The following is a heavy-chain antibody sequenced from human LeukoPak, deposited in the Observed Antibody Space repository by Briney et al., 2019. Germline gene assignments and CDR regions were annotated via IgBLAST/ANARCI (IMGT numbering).Heavy chain of an antibody. D-gene: IGHD6-6*01. V-gene: IGHV3-21*01. CDR1: GFTFSSYA. Sequence: GGSLRLSCAASGFTFSSYAMSWVRQAPGKGLEWVSSISSSSSYIYYADSVKGRFTISRDNAKNSLYLQMNSLRAEDTAVYYCARDGRPYSSSSPFDYWGQGTLVTVSS. J-gene: IGHJ4*02. CDR2: ISSSSSYI. CDR3: ARDGRPYSSSSPFDY.